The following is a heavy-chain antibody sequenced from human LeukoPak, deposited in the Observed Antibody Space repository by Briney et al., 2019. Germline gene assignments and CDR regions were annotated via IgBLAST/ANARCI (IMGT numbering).Heavy chain of an antibody. V-gene: IGHV5-51*01. D-gene: IGHD5/OR15-5a*01. J-gene: IGHJ4*02. Sequence: GESLKISCQGFGYTFTTSWIGWVRQMPGKGLEWMGIIYPSNSDTRYSPSFQGQVTMSADNSITTAYLQWTSLKASDTAMYYCARRAISSIGHQTHYFDFWGQGTLVTVSS. CDR1: GYTFTTSW. CDR3: ARRAISSIGHQTHYFDF. CDR2: IYPSNSDT.